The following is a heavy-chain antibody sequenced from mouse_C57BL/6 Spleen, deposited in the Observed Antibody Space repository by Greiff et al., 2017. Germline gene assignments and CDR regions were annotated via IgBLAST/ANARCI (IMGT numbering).Heavy chain of an antibody. J-gene: IGHJ1*03. CDR1: GYTFTSYW. D-gene: IGHD1-1*01. CDR3: ARKDFYGSGYFDV. V-gene: IGHV1-50*01. Sequence: QVQLQQPGAELVKPGASVKLSCKASGYTFTSYWMQWVKQRPGQGLEWIGEIDPSDSYTNYNQKFKGKATLTVDTSSSTAYMQLSSLTSEDSAVYYCARKDFYGSGYFDVWGTGTTVTVSS. CDR2: IDPSDSYT.